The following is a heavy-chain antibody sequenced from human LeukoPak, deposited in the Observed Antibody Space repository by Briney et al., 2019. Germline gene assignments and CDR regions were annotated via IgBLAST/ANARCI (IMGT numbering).Heavy chain of an antibody. J-gene: IGHJ5*02. Sequence: SETLSLTCTVSGGSISSSSYYWGWIRQPPGKGLEWIGSISYSGSTYYNPSLKSRFTISVDTSKNQFSLKLSSVTAADTAVYYCARDRIPRYCSGGSCSLDPWGQGTLVTVSS. V-gene: IGHV4-39*07. CDR3: ARDRIPRYCSGGSCSLDP. D-gene: IGHD2-15*01. CDR1: GGSISSSSYY. CDR2: ISYSGST.